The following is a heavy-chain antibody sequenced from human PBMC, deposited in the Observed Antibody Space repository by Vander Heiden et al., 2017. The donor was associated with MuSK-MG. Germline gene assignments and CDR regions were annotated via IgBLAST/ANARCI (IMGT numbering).Heavy chain of an antibody. CDR3: ARGLRSGTDY. V-gene: IGHV3-7*01. CDR2: IKKDGTDK. J-gene: IGHJ4*02. D-gene: IGHD5-12*01. Sequence: EVQLVESGGGLVQPGGSLRPACVASGFTLGSHWVTWVRQAPGKGLEWVANIKKDGTDKVVADSVKGRFTISRDNAKNSLYLKLNRLRVEDTALYYCARGLRSGTDYWGQGTLVT. CDR1: GFTLGSHW.